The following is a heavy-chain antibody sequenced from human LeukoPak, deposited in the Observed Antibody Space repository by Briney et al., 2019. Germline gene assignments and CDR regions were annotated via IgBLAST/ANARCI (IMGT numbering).Heavy chain of an antibody. V-gene: IGHV3-30-3*01. J-gene: IGHJ4*02. CDR1: GFTFSTYA. CDR2: ISYDGSNK. CDR3: ASGSGWYRGGLDY. D-gene: IGHD6-19*01. Sequence: GRSLRLSCAASGFTFSTYAMHWVRQAPGKGLGWVAVISYDGSNKYYADSVKGRFTISRDNSKNTLYLQMNSLRAEDTAVYYCASGSGWYRGGLDYWGQGTLVTVSS.